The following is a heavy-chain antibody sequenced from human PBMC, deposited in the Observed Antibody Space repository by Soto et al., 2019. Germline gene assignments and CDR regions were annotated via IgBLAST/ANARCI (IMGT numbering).Heavy chain of an antibody. V-gene: IGHV1-3*01. CDR1: GYTFTNYA. J-gene: IGHJ5*02. CDR2: INAGNGGT. Sequence: EASVKVSCKASGYTFTNYAMHWLRQAPGQRPEWMGWINAGNGGTKYSQKFQGRVSITRDTSASTAYMQLSRLRSEDTAVYYCATDRGGYCSGGSCSEAWFDPWGQGTLVTVSS. CDR3: ATDRGGYCSGGSCSEAWFDP. D-gene: IGHD2-15*01.